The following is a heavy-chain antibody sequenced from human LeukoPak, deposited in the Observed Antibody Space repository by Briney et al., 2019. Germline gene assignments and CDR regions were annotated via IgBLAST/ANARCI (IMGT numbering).Heavy chain of an antibody. D-gene: IGHD6-6*01. CDR1: GFTFSSYA. CDR3: ARDALEYLSTSSSSSDNWFDP. CDR2: ISHDGSNK. V-gene: IGHV3-30*04. J-gene: IGHJ5*02. Sequence: GGSLRLSCAASGFTFSSYAMHWVRQAPGKGLEWVAVISHDGSNKYYADSVKGRFTISRDNSKNTLYLQMNSLRAEDTAVYYCARDALEYLSTSSSSSDNWFDPWGQGTLVTVSS.